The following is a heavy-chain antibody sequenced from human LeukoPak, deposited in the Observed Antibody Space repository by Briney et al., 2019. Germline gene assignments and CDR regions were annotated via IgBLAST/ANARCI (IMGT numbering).Heavy chain of an antibody. CDR3: AAGTGRSDLDY. V-gene: IGHV3-15*01. D-gene: IGHD3/OR15-3a*01. Sequence: GGSLRLSCAASGFTFSDAWMSWVRQAPGKGLEWVGRIKSKTDGGTTDYAAPVKGRFTISRDDSKDTLYLQMNSLITEDTAVYYCAAGTGRSDLDYWGQGTLVTVSS. CDR2: IKSKTDGGTT. J-gene: IGHJ4*02. CDR1: GFTFSDAW.